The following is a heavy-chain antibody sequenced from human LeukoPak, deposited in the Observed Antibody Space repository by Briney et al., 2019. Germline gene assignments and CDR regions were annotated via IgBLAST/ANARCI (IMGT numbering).Heavy chain of an antibody. CDR2: IKQDGSEK. D-gene: IGHD1-1*01. CDR1: GFTLCSYW. CDR3: ATGGYIHPIYN. Sequence: PGGSLRLSCAASGFTLCSYWMIWVRQAPGKGLEWVANIKQDGSEKYYVDSVKGRFTISRDNAKKSLYMQMNSLRGGDTAVYYCATGGYIHPIYNWGQGTLVTVSS. J-gene: IGHJ4*02. V-gene: IGHV3-7*05.